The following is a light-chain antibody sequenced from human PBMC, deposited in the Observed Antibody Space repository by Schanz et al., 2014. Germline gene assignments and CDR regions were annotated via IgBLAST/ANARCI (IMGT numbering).Light chain of an antibody. J-gene: IGLJ1*01. CDR3: QSYDLSLSVLYV. Sequence: QSVLTQPPSVSGASGQRVTISCTGSSSNIGAGHDVHWYQQLPGTAPKLLIYGNRNRPSGVPDLFSGSKSGTSASLGITGLQTEDEADYYCQSYDLSLSVLYVFGTGTKVTVL. CDR2: GNR. V-gene: IGLV1-40*01. CDR1: SSNIGAGHD.